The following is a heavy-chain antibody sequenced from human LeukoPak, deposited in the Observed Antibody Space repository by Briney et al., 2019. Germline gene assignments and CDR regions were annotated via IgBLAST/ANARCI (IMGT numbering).Heavy chain of an antibody. CDR3: ARDGSGRWFDP. CDR2: ISSSSSYI. J-gene: IGHJ5*02. Sequence: PGGSLRLSCAASGFTFSNYWMSWVRQAPGKGLEWVSSISSSSSYIYYADSVKGRLTISRDNAKNSLYLQMNSLRAEDTAVYYCARDGSGRWFDPWGQGTLVTVSS. CDR1: GFTFSNYW. D-gene: IGHD3-10*01. V-gene: IGHV3-21*01.